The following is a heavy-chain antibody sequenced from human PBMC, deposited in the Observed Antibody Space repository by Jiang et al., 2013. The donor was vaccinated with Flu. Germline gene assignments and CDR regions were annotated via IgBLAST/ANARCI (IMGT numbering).Heavy chain of an antibody. Sequence: KPGESLKISCKGSGYSFTSYWIGWVRQMPGKGLEWMGIIYPGDSDTRYSPSFQGQVTISADKSISTAYLQWSSLRASDTAMYYCARNTLGYCTNGVCYRRISDAFDIWGQGTMVTVSS. CDR3: ARNTLGYCTNGVCYRRISDAFDI. CDR1: GYSFTSYW. D-gene: IGHD2-8*01. CDR2: IYPGDSDT. V-gene: IGHV5-51*01. J-gene: IGHJ3*02.